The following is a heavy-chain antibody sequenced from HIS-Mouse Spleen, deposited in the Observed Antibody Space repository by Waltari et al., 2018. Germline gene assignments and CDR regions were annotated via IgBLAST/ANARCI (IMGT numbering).Heavy chain of an antibody. CDR3: AREIRAFDY. V-gene: IGHV3-7*01. CDR1: GFTFSSYG. CDR2: IKQDGSEK. Sequence: EVQLVESGGGLVQPGRSLRLSCAAAGFTFSSYGMSWVRQAPGKGLEWVANIKQDGSEKYYVDSVKGRFTISRDNAKNSLYLQMNSLRAEDTAVYYCAREIRAFDYWGQGTLVTVSS. J-gene: IGHJ4*02.